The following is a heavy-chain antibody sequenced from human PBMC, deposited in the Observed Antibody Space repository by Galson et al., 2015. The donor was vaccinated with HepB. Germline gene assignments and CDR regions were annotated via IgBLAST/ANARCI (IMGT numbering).Heavy chain of an antibody. CDR3: AREVVAATSDNWFDP. J-gene: IGHJ5*02. CDR2: IYYSGST. V-gene: IGHV4-61*01. CDR1: GGSVSSGSYY. Sequence: LSLTCTVSGGSVSSGSYYWSWIRQPPGKGLEWIGYIYYSGSTNYNPSLKSRVTISVDTSKNQFSLKLSSVTAADTAVYYCAREVVAATSDNWFDPWGQGTLVTVSS. D-gene: IGHD2-15*01.